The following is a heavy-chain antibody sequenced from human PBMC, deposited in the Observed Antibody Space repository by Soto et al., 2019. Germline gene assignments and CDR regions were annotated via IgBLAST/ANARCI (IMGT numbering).Heavy chain of an antibody. J-gene: IGHJ6*02. Sequence: QVQLVESGGGVAQPGRSLRLSCVASGFTFSRNGMHWVRQAPGKGLQWVAVISFDGNNTYYADSVQGRFTISRDTSKNTVFLQMNSLRAEDTAVYYCAKDREVYSHCMDGWGQGTTVSVSS. D-gene: IGHD2-21*01. V-gene: IGHV3-30*18. CDR1: GFTFSRNG. CDR2: ISFDGNNT. CDR3: AKDREVYSHCMDG.